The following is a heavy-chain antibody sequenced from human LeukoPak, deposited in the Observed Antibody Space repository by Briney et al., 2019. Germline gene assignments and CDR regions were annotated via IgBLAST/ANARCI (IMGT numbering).Heavy chain of an antibody. D-gene: IGHD1-26*01. CDR1: GFTFDDYG. CDR3: AKFRTLYAWELLFDY. J-gene: IGHJ4*02. Sequence: GGSLRLSCAASGFTFDDYGMSWVRQAPEKGLEWVSGINWNGGSTGYADSVKGRFTISRDNSKNTLYLQMNSLRAEDTAVYYCAKFRTLYAWELLFDYWGQGTLVTVSS. V-gene: IGHV3-20*04. CDR2: INWNGGST.